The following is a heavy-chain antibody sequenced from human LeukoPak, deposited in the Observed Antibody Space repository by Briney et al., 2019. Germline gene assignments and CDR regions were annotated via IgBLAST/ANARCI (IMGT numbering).Heavy chain of an antibody. CDR2: MNPNSGNT. V-gene: IGHV1-8*01. D-gene: IGHD3-10*01. CDR1: GYTFTSYD. Sequence: ASVKVSCKASGYTFTSYDINWVRQVTGQGLEWMGWMNPNSGNTGYAQKFQGRVTMTRNTSISTAYMELSSLRSEDTAVHYCARGPSRDYGSGSSWFDPWGQGTLVTVSS. CDR3: ARGPSRDYGSGSSWFDP. J-gene: IGHJ5*02.